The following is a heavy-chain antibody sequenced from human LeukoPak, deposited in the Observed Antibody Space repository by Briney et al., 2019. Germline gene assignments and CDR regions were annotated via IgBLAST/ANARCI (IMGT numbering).Heavy chain of an antibody. D-gene: IGHD6-13*01. CDR1: GGSISSSSYY. Sequence: ETLSLTCTVSGGSISSSSYYWGWVRQAPGKGLEWVSVIYSGGTTNYADSVKGRFTISRDNSKNTLFLQMNSLRAEDTAVYYCARGGYSSSWYHFDYWGQGTLVTVSS. V-gene: IGHV3-53*01. CDR2: IYSGGTT. J-gene: IGHJ4*02. CDR3: ARGGYSSSWYHFDY.